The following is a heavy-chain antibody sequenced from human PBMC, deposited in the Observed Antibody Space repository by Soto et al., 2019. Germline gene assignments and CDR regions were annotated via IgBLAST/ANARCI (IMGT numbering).Heavy chain of an antibody. CDR1: GFTFSTYV. D-gene: IGHD1-7*01. CDR2: IWYDESNK. CDR3: ARDRNYYFDY. J-gene: IGHJ4*02. V-gene: IGHV3-33*01. Sequence: GGSLRLSCAASGFTFSTYVMHWVRQAPGKGLEWVAVIWYDESNKYYADSVKGRFTISRDNSKNILYLQMNSLRVEDTAVYYCARDRNYYFDYWGQGSLVTVSS.